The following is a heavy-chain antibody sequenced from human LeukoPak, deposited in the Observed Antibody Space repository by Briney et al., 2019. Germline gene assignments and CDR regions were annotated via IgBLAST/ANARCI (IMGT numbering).Heavy chain of an antibody. V-gene: IGHV1-18*01. D-gene: IGHD3-22*01. CDR2: ISAYNGNT. Sequence: ASVKVSCKASGYTFTSYGISWVRQAPGQGLEWMGWISAYNGNTNYAQKLQGRVTMTTDTSTSTAYMELRSLRSDDTAVYYCAGVYDSSGSDAFDIWGQGTMVTVSS. J-gene: IGHJ3*02. CDR1: GYTFTSYG. CDR3: AGVYDSSGSDAFDI.